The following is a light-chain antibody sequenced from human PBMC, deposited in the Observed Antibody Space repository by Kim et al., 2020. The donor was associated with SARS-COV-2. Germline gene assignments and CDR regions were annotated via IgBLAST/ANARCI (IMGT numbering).Light chain of an antibody. V-gene: IGLV3-19*01. J-gene: IGLJ2*01. CDR1: SLRSYY. CDR2: GKN. CDR3: NSRDNSGDHVI. Sequence: AVRQTVRITCHGDSLRSYYASWYQQKPGQAPILVIYGKNNRPSGIPDRFSGSSSGNTASLTVTGAQAVDEADYYCNSRDNSGDHVIFGGGTKLIVL.